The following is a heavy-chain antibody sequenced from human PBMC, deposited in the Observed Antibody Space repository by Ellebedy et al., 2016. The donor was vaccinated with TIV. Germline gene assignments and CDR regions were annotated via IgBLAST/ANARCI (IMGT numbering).Heavy chain of an antibody. V-gene: IGHV1-69*04. CDR3: ARQTGYSSLVFDP. Sequence: AASVKVSCKASGGTFSSYAISWVRQAPGQGLEWMGRIIPILGIANYAQKFQGRVTITADKSTSTAYMELSRLRSDDTAVYYCARQTGYSSLVFDPWGQGTLVTVSS. D-gene: IGHD6-19*01. J-gene: IGHJ5*02. CDR1: GGTFSSYA. CDR2: IIPILGIA.